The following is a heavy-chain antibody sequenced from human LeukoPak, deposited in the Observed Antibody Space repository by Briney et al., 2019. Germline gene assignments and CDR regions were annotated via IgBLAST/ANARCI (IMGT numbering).Heavy chain of an antibody. V-gene: IGHV3-30*04. D-gene: IGHD2-15*01. CDR2: ISKDGRTE. J-gene: IGHJ2*01. Sequence: GGSLRLSCAASGFRFSSYTMHWVRQAPGKGLEWVTFISKDGRTEDYTDSAKGRFTISRDNSKDTLLLQMNSLRLEDTAVYYCARDQEEDYSNWYFDLWGRGTLVTVSS. CDR3: ARDQEEDYSNWYFDL. CDR1: GFRFSSYT.